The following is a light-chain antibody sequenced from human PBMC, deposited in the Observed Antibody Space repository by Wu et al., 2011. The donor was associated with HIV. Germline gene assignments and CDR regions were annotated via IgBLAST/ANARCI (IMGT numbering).Light chain of an antibody. J-gene: IGKJ4*01. Sequence: ATLSCRASQSVSTYLAWYQQKPGQAPRLLISGAFNRATGIPDRFGGSGSWTDFTLTISRLDPEDSAMYYCQQYGKLPLTFGGGTKVEIK. CDR1: QSVSTY. CDR3: QQYGKLPLT. CDR2: GAF. V-gene: IGKV3-20*01.